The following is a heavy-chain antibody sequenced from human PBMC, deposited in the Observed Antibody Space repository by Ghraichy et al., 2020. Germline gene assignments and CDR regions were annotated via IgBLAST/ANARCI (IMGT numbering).Heavy chain of an antibody. D-gene: IGHD1-26*01. CDR2: ISGSGGST. J-gene: IGHJ4*02. V-gene: IGHV3-23*01. Sequence: LSLTCAASGFTFSSYAMSWVRQAPGKGLEWVSAISGSGGSTYYADSVKGRFTISRDNSKNTLYLQMNSLRAEDTAVYYCAKFPGSYYGQYYFDYWGQGTLVTVSS. CDR1: GFTFSSYA. CDR3: AKFPGSYYGQYYFDY.